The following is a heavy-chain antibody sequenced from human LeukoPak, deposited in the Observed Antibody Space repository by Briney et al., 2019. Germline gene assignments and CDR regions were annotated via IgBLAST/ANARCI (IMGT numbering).Heavy chain of an antibody. D-gene: IGHD6-19*01. Sequence: GGSLRLSCAASGFSFSVYWMHWVRQAPGKGLEWVTFIRYDGSNKYYADSVKGRFTISRDNTKNTLYLQMNSLRGEDTAVYYCAKDYSSGWYESWFDPWGQGTLVAVSS. V-gene: IGHV3-30*02. CDR3: AKDYSSGWYESWFDP. CDR2: IRYDGSNK. CDR1: GFSFSVYW. J-gene: IGHJ5*02.